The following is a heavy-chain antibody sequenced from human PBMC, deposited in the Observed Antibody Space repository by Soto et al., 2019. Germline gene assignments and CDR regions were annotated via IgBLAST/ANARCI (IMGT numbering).Heavy chain of an antibody. CDR3: ERSGDYGDYYFDY. V-gene: IGHV4-31*03. Sequence: HVQLQESGPGLVKPSQTLSLTCTVSGGSISSGGYYVSWIRQHPGQGLEWIGYIYYSGSTYYNPSLKSRVTISGDTSKNQFSLKLSSVTAADTAVYYCERSGDYGDYYFDYWGQGTLVTVS. D-gene: IGHD4-17*01. J-gene: IGHJ4*02. CDR1: GGSISSGGYY. CDR2: IYYSGST.